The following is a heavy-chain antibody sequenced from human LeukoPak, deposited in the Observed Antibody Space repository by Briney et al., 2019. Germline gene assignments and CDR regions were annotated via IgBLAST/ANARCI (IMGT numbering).Heavy chain of an antibody. CDR1: RFTFSNPW. CDR3: TTGTY. Sequence: PGGSLRLSCAASRFTFSNPWMRWVRQAPGNGLEWVGRIRSKTDGGTADYAAPVKDRIIISRDDSKNTLYLQMNSLKNEDTAVYYCTTGTYWGQGTLVTVSS. V-gene: IGHV3-15*01. J-gene: IGHJ4*02. CDR2: IRSKTDGGTA.